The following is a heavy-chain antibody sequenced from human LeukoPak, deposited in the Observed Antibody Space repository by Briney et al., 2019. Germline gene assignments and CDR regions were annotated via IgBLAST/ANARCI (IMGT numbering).Heavy chain of an antibody. Sequence: ASVKVSCKASGYTFTSYGISWVRQAPGQGLEWMGWISAYNGNTNYSQKFQGRVTITRDTSASTAYMELSSLRSEDTAVYYCASKGSFDYWGQGTLVTVSS. V-gene: IGHV1-18*01. CDR2: ISAYNGNT. CDR3: ASKGSFDY. CDR1: GYTFTSYG. J-gene: IGHJ4*02. D-gene: IGHD3-10*01.